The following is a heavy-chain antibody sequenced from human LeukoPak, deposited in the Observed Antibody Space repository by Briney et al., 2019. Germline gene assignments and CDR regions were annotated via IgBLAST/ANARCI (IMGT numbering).Heavy chain of an antibody. CDR2: ISCSGGST. CDR1: GFTFSTYA. J-gene: IGHJ4*02. D-gene: IGHD2-15*01. CDR3: AKRRCSSVSCPYYFDS. Sequence: PGGSLRLSCAAAGFTFSTYAMSWVRQAPGKGLECASAISCSGGSTYYAPSLKRRFTISRDNSKNTLYLQMNSLRAEDTAVYYCAKRRCSSVSCPYYFDSWGQGTLVTVSS. V-gene: IGHV3-23*01.